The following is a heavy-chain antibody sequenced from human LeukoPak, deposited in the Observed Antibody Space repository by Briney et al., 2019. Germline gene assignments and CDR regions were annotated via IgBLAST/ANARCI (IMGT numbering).Heavy chain of an antibody. D-gene: IGHD1-1*01. CDR1: GYSFTSYW. CDR3: ARHARSTGPDAFDI. CDR2: IYPGDSDT. Sequence: GESLKISCKGSGYSFTSYWIGWVRQMPGKGLEWMGIIYPGDSDTRYSPSFQGQVTISADKSISTAYLQWSSLRASDTAIYYCARHARSTGPDAFDIWGQGTMVTVSS. J-gene: IGHJ3*02. V-gene: IGHV5-51*01.